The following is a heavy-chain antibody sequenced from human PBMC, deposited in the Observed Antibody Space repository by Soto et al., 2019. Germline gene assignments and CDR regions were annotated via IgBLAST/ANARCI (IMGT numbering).Heavy chain of an antibody. Sequence: GASVKVSCKASGYTFTSYAMHWVRQAPGQRLEWMGWINANNGGTNYAQKFQGWVTMTRDTSISTAYMELSRLRSDDTAVYYCAKSTSSSWYIAVAFQIFDYWGQGTLVTVSS. V-gene: IGHV1-2*04. D-gene: IGHD6-13*01. CDR1: GYTFTSYA. CDR2: INANNGGT. J-gene: IGHJ4*02. CDR3: AKSTSSSWYIAVAFQIFDY.